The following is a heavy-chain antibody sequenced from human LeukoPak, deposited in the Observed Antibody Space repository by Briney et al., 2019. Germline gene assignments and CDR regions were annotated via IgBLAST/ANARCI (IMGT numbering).Heavy chain of an antibody. CDR3: ASRGGMTTVTPFVY. J-gene: IGHJ4*02. D-gene: IGHD4-17*01. CDR1: GFTFSSYG. V-gene: IGHV3-30*02. Sequence: PGGSLRLSCAASGFTFSSYGMHWVRQAPGKGLEWVAFIRYDGSNKYYADSVKGRFTISRDNSKNTRYLQMNSLRAEDTAVYYCASRGGMTTVTPFVYWGQGTMVTVSS. CDR2: IRYDGSNK.